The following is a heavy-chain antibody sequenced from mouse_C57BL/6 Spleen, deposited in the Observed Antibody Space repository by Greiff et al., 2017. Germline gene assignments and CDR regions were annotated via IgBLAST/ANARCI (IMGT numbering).Heavy chain of an antibody. D-gene: IGHD1-1*01. Sequence: VQLQQPGAELMRPGSSVKLSCKASGYTFTGYWMQWVKQRPIQGLEWIGNIVPSDSETHYNEKFKGKATLTVDKSSSTAYMQLSSLTSEDSAIXYCARWGISTVGVFEDWGKGTTVTVSS. J-gene: IGHJ1*03. CDR2: IVPSDSET. V-gene: IGHV1-52*01. CDR1: GYTFTGYW. CDR3: ARWGISTVGVFED.